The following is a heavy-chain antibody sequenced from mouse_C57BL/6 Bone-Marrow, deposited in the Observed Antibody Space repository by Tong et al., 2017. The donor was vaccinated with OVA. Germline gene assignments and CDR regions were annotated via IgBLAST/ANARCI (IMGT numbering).Heavy chain of an antibody. D-gene: IGHD2-12*01. CDR2: ISTYYGDA. CDR3: GSLTTGYFDY. J-gene: IGHJ2*01. Sequence: VQLQESGAELVRPGVSVKISCKGSGYTFTDYAMHWVKQSHAKSLEWIGVISTYYGDASYNQKFKGKATMTVDKSSSTAYMQLKSLTSEDSAVYYCGSLTTGYFDYWGQGTTLTVSS. CDR1: GYTFTDYA. V-gene: IGHV1S137*01.